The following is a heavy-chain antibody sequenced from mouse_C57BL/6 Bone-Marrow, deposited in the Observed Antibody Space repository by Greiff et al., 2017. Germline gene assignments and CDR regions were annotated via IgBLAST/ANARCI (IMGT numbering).Heavy chain of an antibody. CDR3: TLGPNFDY. J-gene: IGHJ2*01. Sequence: VQLQQSGAELVRPGASVKLSCTASGFNIKDDYMHWVKQRPEQGLEWIGWIDPENVDTEYASKFQGKATITADTSSNTAYLQLSSLTSEDTAVYYCTLGPNFDYWGQGTTLTVSS. CDR1: GFNIKDDY. D-gene: IGHD4-1*01. V-gene: IGHV14-4*01. CDR2: IDPENVDT.